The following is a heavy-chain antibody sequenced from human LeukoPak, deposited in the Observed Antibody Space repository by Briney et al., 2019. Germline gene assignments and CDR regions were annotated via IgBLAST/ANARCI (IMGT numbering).Heavy chain of an antibody. J-gene: IGHJ5*02. V-gene: IGHV1-18*01. CDR1: GYTFTSYG. CDR3: ARRIDVGPSLRPGNWFDP. D-gene: IGHD2-15*01. Sequence: GASVKVSCKASGYTFTSYGISWVRQAPGQGLEWMGWISAYNGNTNYAQKLQGRVTMTTDTSTSTAYMELRSLRSDDTAVYYCARRIDVGPSLRPGNWFDPWGQGTLVTVSS. CDR2: ISAYNGNT.